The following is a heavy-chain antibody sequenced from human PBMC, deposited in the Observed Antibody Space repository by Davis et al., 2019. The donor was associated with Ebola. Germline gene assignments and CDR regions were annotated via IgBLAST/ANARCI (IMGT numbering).Heavy chain of an antibody. J-gene: IGHJ4*02. D-gene: IGHD6-19*01. V-gene: IGHV1-18*01. Sequence: ASVKVSCKASGYIFSIYKIAWVRQAPGQGLEWLGWASADNGNTDYAKKLQGRVTMTTDTSTKTAYMEMRSLTSDDTAVYYCARGYGSGWYSYWGQGTLVIVSS. CDR1: GYIFSIYK. CDR2: ASADNGNT. CDR3: ARGYGSGWYSY.